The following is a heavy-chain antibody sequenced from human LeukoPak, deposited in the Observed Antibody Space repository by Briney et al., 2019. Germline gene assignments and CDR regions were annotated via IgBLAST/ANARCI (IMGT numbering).Heavy chain of an antibody. CDR2: MYSGGST. CDR3: ARSYSNHLFGMDV. CDR1: GFTVSSYY. V-gene: IGHV3-66*01. J-gene: IGHJ6*02. Sequence: GGSLRLSCAASGFTVSSYYMTWVRQAPGKGLEWVSVMYSGGSTYYADSVKGRVAISRDNSQNTVFLQMNSVRVEDTAVYYCARSYSNHLFGMDVWGQGTAVAVSS. D-gene: IGHD4-11*01.